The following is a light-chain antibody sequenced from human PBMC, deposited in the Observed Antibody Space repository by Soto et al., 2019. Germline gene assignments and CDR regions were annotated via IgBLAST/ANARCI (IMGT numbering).Light chain of an antibody. V-gene: IGKV1-39*01. Sequence: DIQMTQSPSSLSASIGDRVTLTCRASQSISFYLNWYQQKPGKAPRLLIYAATTLQSGVPLRFSGGGSGADFTLTVSSLQPEDFATYYCQQSYTLPHTFGQGTKVKIK. CDR3: QQSYTLPHT. CDR2: AAT. CDR1: QSISFY. J-gene: IGKJ1*01.